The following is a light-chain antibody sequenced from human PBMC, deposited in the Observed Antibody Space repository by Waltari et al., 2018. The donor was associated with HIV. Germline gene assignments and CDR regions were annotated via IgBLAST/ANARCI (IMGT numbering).Light chain of an antibody. J-gene: IGLJ3*02. Sequence: QSVLTQPASVSGSPGQSITISCTGTSRDVGGYTYVSWYQQHPGKAPKLMIFEVSNRPSGVSNRFSGSKSVNTASLTISGLQAEDEADYYCSSYTTRSTPDPNWVFGGGTKLTVL. CDR1: SRDVGGYTY. V-gene: IGLV2-14*01. CDR2: EVS. CDR3: SSYTTRSTPDPNWV.